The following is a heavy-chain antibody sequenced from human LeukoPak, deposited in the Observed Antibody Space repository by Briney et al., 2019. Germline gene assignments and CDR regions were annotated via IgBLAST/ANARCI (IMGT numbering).Heavy chain of an antibody. CDR2: ISTNGVNT. CDR3: ARGRAPGYNDNLTGYPDVFDY. V-gene: IGHV3-64*01. CDR1: GFTLRTYT. Sequence: GGPRRLSCAASGFTLRTYTMHWVRQAPGKGLEYFSSISTNGVNTYYANSVKGRFTISRDNSKNTLYLQMGSLRAEDMAVYYCARGRAPGYNDNLTGYPDVFDYWGQGTLVTVSS. J-gene: IGHJ4*02. D-gene: IGHD3-9*01.